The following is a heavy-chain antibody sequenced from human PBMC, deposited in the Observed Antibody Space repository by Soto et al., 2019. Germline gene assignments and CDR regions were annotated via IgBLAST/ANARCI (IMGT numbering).Heavy chain of an antibody. Sequence: GLLRLSCAASGFTFSSNRIKWIRQSPRKGLAWVSSISSSSSNIYYADYVKGRFTTSRHNAKNSLNLQMNSLRAEDTAVYYCAREGLFDYLGKGTLVTVSS. CDR1: GFTFSSNR. CDR3: AREGLFDY. V-gene: IGHV3-21*01. CDR2: ISSSSSNI. J-gene: IGHJ4*02.